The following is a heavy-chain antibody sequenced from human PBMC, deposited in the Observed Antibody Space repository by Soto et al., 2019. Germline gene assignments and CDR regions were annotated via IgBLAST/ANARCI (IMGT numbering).Heavy chain of an antibody. J-gene: IGHJ4*02. CDR2: INHSGST. CDR1: GGSFSDYY. CDR3: ANFKPDY. Sequence: SETLSLTCAVYGGSFSDYYWSWIRQPPGKGLEWIGEINHSGSTNYNPSLKSRVSISVDTSKNQFSLKLNSVTAADTAVYYCANFKPDYWGQGTLVTVSS. V-gene: IGHV4-34*01.